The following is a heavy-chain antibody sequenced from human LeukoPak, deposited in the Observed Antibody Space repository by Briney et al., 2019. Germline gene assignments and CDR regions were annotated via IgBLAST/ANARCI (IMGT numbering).Heavy chain of an antibody. CDR3: ARVEKYYYGSGSYAINWFDP. CDR2: IYYSGST. V-gene: IGHV4-39*07. CDR1: GGSISGSSYY. D-gene: IGHD3-10*01. J-gene: IGHJ5*02. Sequence: KASETLSLTCTVSGGSISGSSYYWGWIRQPPGKGLEWIGSIYYSGSTYYNPSLKSRVTISVDRSKNQFSLKLSSVTAADTAVYYCARVEKYYYGSGSYAINWFDPWGQGTLVTVSS.